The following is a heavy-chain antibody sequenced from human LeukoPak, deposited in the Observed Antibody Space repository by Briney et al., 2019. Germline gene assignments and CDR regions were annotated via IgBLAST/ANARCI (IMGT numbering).Heavy chain of an antibody. J-gene: IGHJ5*02. Sequence: PGGSLRLSCAASGFTLSSFGMHWVRQAPGKGLEWVAYIRYDGSNKKYADSLEGRFTISRDNSKNALYLQIDSLRPEDTAVYYCAKKSGAAFYNWFDPWGQGTLVTVSS. CDR3: AKKSGAAFYNWFDP. CDR2: IRYDGSNK. D-gene: IGHD1-26*01. CDR1: GFTLSSFG. V-gene: IGHV3-30*02.